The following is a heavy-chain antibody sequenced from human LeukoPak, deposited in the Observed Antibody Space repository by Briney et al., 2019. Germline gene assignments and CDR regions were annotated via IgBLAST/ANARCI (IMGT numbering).Heavy chain of an antibody. CDR1: GYSFTSYW. Sequence: GESLKISCKGSGYSFTSYWIGWVRQMPGKGLEWMGISLPGDSDTRYSPSFKGQVTISVDKSINTAYLQWSSLKASDTAMYYCARQYYETLTGPNWFDAWGQGTLVTVSS. V-gene: IGHV5-51*01. J-gene: IGHJ5*02. CDR2: SLPGDSDT. D-gene: IGHD3-9*01. CDR3: ARQYYETLTGPNWFDA.